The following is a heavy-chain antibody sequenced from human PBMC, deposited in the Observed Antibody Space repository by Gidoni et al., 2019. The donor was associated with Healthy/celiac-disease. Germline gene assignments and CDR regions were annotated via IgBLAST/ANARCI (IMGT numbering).Heavy chain of an antibody. CDR2: ISGSGGST. CDR3: AKTAAGNIDYYYYGMDV. J-gene: IGHJ6*02. V-gene: IGHV3-23*04. CDR1: GFPFISQA. D-gene: IGHD6-13*01. Sequence: EVQLVESGGGLVQPGGSLRLSCAASGFPFISQAMSWLRQAPGKGLEWVSAISGSGGSTYYADSVKGRFTISRDNSKNTLYLQMNSLRAEDTAVYYCAKTAAGNIDYYYYGMDVWGQGTTVTVSS.